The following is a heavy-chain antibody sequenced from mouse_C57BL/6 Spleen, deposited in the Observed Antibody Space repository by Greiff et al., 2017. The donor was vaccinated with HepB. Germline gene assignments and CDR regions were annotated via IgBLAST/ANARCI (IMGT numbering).Heavy chain of an antibody. CDR1: GYTFTDYY. D-gene: IGHD2-4*01. CDR2: IGPGSGST. Sequence: VQLQQSGAALVKPGASVKISCKASGYTFTDYYINWVKQRPGQGLEWIGKIGPGSGSTYYNEKFKGKATLTADKSSSTAYMQLSSLTSEDSAVYFCAGSYDYDERFAYWGQGTLVTVSA. CDR3: AGSYDYDERFAY. V-gene: IGHV1-77*01. J-gene: IGHJ3*01.